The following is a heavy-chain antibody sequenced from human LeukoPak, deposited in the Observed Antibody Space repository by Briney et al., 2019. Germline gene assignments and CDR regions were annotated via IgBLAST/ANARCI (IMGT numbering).Heavy chain of an antibody. CDR2: INWNGGST. J-gene: IGHJ6*02. CDR1: GFTFDDYG. CDR3: ARDGSGSYYLSYYGMDV. D-gene: IGHD3-10*01. Sequence: GGSLRLSCAASGFTFDDYGMSWARHAPGKGLEWVSGINWNGGSTGYADSVKGRFTISRDNAKNSLYLQMNSLRAEDTALYHCARDGSGSYYLSYYGMDVWGQGTTVTVSS. V-gene: IGHV3-20*01.